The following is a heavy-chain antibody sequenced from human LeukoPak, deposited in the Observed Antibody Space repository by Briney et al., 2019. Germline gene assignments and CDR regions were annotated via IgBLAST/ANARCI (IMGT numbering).Heavy chain of an antibody. D-gene: IGHD1-1*01. V-gene: IGHV1-2*02. Sequence: ASVKVSCKASGYTFTGYYMHWVRQAPGQGLEWMGWINPNSGGTNYAQKFQGRVTMTRDTSISTAYMELSRLRSDDTAVYYCAGTTGWTHDYGMDVWGQGTTVTVSS. CDR3: AGTTGWTHDYGMDV. CDR1: GYTFTGYY. CDR2: INPNSGGT. J-gene: IGHJ6*02.